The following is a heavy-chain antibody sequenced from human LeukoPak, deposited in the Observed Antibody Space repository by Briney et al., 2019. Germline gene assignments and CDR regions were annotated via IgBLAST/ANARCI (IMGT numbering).Heavy chain of an antibody. Sequence: GGSLRLSCAASGFTFDDYAMHWVRQAPGKGLEWVSLISWDGGSTYYADSVKGRFTISRDNSKNSLYLQMNSLRAEDTALYYCAKDKMSGYPTYYFDYWGQGTLVTVSS. D-gene: IGHD3-3*01. CDR1: GFTFDDYA. J-gene: IGHJ4*02. CDR2: ISWDGGST. V-gene: IGHV3-43D*03. CDR3: AKDKMSGYPTYYFDY.